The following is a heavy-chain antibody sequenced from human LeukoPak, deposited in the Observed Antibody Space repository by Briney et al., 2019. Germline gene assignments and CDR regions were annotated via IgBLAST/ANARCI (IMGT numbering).Heavy chain of an antibody. CDR1: GFTFSSYG. V-gene: IGHV3-30*03. Sequence: GGSLRLSCAASGFTFSSYGMHWVRQAPGKGLEWVAVISYDGSNKYYADSVKGRFTISRHNSKNTLYLQMNSLRAEDTAVYYCARDAVMDVWGQGTTVTVSS. J-gene: IGHJ6*02. CDR2: ISYDGSNK. CDR3: ARDAVMDV.